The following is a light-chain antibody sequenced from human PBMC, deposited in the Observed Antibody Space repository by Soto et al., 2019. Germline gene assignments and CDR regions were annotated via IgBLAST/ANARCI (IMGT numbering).Light chain of an antibody. CDR2: GAS. CDR3: QQYGVSPPWT. CDR1: QSVSSIY. V-gene: IGKV3-20*01. Sequence: EIVLTQSPGTLSLSPGERATLSCRASQSVSSIYLAWYQQQPGQAPRLLIYGASSRATGIPDRFSGSGSGTDFTLTISRLEPEDFAVYYCQQYGVSPPWTFGQGTKVEIK. J-gene: IGKJ1*01.